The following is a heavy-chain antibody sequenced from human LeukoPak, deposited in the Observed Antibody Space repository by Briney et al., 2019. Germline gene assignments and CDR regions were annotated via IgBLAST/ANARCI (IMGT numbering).Heavy chain of an antibody. J-gene: IGHJ4*02. CDR3: AKRAVTTFSSGFHY. CDR1: GFTFGSYA. D-gene: IGHD4-17*01. V-gene: IGHV3-23*01. CDR2: ISGIGVAT. Sequence: PSGGSLRLSCAASGFTFGSYAMTWVRQAPGKGLEWVSVISGIGVATYYADSVKGRFTISRDNSENTLYLQMNSLRAEDTAVYYCAKRAVTTFSSGFHYWGQGSLVTVSS.